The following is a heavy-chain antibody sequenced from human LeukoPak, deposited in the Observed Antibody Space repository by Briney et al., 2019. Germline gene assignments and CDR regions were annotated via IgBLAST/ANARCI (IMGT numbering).Heavy chain of an antibody. CDR3: ARKLGSSWSLSAGSYYFDY. J-gene: IGHJ4*02. CDR2: INPNSGGT. V-gene: IGHV1-2*06. Sequence: ASVKVSCKASGYTFTGYYTHWVRQAPGQGLERMGRINPNSGGTNYAQKFQGRVTMTRDTSISTAYMELSRLRSDDTAVYYCARKLGSSWSLSAGSYYFDYWGQGTLVTVSS. D-gene: IGHD6-13*01. CDR1: GYTFTGYY.